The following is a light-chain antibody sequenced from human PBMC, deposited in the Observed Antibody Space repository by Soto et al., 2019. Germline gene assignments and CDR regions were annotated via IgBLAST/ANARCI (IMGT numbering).Light chain of an antibody. Sequence: EIVLTQSPGTLSLSPGERATLSCRASHSVSSSYVVWYQQKPGQVPRLLIYGASSRATGIPDRFSGSGSGTDFTLTISRLEPADFAVYYCQQYGSSPPITFGHGTRLEIK. V-gene: IGKV3-20*01. J-gene: IGKJ5*01. CDR1: HSVSSSY. CDR3: QQYGSSPPIT. CDR2: GAS.